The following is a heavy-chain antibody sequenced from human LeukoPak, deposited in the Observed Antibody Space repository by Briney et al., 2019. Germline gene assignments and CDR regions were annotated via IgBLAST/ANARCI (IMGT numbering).Heavy chain of an antibody. CDR3: ARAGSGDY. CDR2: ISASGTIT. V-gene: IGHV3-48*03. Sequence: GGSLRLSCAASGFTFSSYEMNWVRQAPGKGLERISYISASGTITHYADSVEGRFTISRDNAKNSLYLQMNSLRAEDTAVYYCARAGSGDYWGQGTLVTVSS. J-gene: IGHJ4*02. D-gene: IGHD2-15*01. CDR1: GFTFSSYE.